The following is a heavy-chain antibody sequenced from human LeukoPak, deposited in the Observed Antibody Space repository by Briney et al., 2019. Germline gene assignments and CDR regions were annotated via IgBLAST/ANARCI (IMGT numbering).Heavy chain of an antibody. J-gene: IGHJ4*02. CDR2: INPNNGGT. Sequence: VASVKVSCKASGYTFTDYYIHWVRQAPGQGLEWMGWINPNNGGTNYPQKFQGRVTMTRDTSISTAYMELSRLRSDDTAVYYCSKEGGSSWRHSEYWGQGTLVTVSS. CDR3: SKEGGSSWRHSEY. D-gene: IGHD6-13*01. CDR1: GYTFTDYY. V-gene: IGHV1-2*02.